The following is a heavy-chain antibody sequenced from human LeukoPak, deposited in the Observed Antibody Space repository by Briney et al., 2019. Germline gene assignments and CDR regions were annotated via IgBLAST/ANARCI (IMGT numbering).Heavy chain of an antibody. D-gene: IGHD2-2*01. CDR1: GFTVSSNY. CDR2: IYSGGST. V-gene: IGHV3-53*01. CDR3: ARVASYCSSTSCYGRYYYYMDV. J-gene: IGHJ6*03. Sequence: GGSLRLSCAASGFTVSSNYMSWVRQAPGKGLEWVSVIYSGGSTYYADSVKGRFTISRDNSKNTLYLQMNSLRAEDTAVYYCARVASYCSSTSCYGRYYYYMDVWGKGTTVTVSS.